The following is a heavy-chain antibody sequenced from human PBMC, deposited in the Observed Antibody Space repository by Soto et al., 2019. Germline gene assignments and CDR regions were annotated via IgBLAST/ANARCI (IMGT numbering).Heavy chain of an antibody. J-gene: IGHJ4*02. CDR2: INPNSGGT. V-gene: IGHV1-2*04. CDR3: ARGGYSGYDFDY. CDR1: GYTFTSYA. Sequence: GASVNVSCKASGYTFTSYAMHWVRQAPGQGLEWMGWINPNSGGTNYAQKFQGWVTMTRDTSISTAYMELSRLRSDDTAVYYCARGGYSGYDFDYWGQGTLVTVSS. D-gene: IGHD5-12*01.